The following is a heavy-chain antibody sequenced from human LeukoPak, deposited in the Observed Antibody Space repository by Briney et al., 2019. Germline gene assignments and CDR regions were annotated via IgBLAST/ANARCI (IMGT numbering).Heavy chain of an antibody. CDR1: GGSISSGGYS. V-gene: IGHV4-30-2*01. CDR2: IYHSGST. J-gene: IGHJ6*02. Sequence: SETLSLTCAVSGGSISSGGYSWSWIRQPPGKGLEWIGYIYHSGSTYYNPSLKSRVTISVDTSKNQFSLKLSSVTAADTAVYYCARRYYYYGMDVWGQGTTVTVSS. CDR3: ARRYYYYGMDV.